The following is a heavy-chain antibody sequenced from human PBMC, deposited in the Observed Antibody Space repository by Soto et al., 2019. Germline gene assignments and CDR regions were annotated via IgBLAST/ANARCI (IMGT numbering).Heavy chain of an antibody. CDR2: IYYSGST. J-gene: IGHJ3*02. CDR1: GGSISSGGYY. V-gene: IGHV4-31*03. CDR3: ARVARVLGELFLRAFDI. Sequence: SETLSLTCTVSGGSISSGGYYWSWIRQHPGKGLEWIGYIYYSGSTYYNPSLKSRVTISVDTSKNQFSLKLSSVTAADTAVYYCARVARVLGELFLRAFDIWGQGTMVTVSS. D-gene: IGHD3-10*01.